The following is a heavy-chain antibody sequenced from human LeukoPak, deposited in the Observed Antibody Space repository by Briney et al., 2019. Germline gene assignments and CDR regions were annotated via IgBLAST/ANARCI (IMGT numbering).Heavy chain of an antibody. J-gene: IGHJ4*02. CDR1: RYTFTSLY. D-gene: IGHD2-2*01. CDR2: IHPHGGRT. CDR3: ARDWVVPAAIPFDY. V-gene: IGHV1-46*01. Sequence: ASVKLSCKASRYTFTSLYMHWVRHAPGQGLVWMGIIHPHGGRTSYAQKFQGRVTMTRDTCTSTVYMEMCSLRSEDTAVYYCARDWVVPAAIPFDYWGQGTLVTVSS.